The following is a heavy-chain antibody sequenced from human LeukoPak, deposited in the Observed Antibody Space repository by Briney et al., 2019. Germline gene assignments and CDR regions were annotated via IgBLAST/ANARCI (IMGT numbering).Heavy chain of an antibody. Sequence: ASVKVSCKASGYTFTSYDINWVRQATGQGLEWMGWMSPNSGNTGYAQKFQGRVTMTRNTSISTAYMELSSLRSEDTAVYYCASQDRRTGTTGYWGQGTLVTVSS. CDR1: GYTFTSYD. CDR2: MSPNSGNT. D-gene: IGHD1-1*01. V-gene: IGHV1-8*01. CDR3: ASQDRRTGTTGY. J-gene: IGHJ4*02.